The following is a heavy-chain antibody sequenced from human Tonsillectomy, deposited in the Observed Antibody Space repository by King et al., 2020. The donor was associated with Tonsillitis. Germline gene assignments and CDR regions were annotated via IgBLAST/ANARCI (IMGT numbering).Heavy chain of an antibody. CDR3: AGAASYDYGDYSPPGYFDY. Sequence: QVQLQESGPGLVKPSQTLSLTCTVSGGSISSGGYFCSWIRQHPGKGLEWIGYIYYSGSTYYNPSLKSRVTISVDTSKNQFSLKLSSVTAADTAVYYCAGAASYDYGDYSPPGYFDYWGQGTLVTVSS. CDR2: IYYSGST. CDR1: GGSISSGGYF. D-gene: IGHD4-17*01. V-gene: IGHV4-31*03. J-gene: IGHJ4*02.